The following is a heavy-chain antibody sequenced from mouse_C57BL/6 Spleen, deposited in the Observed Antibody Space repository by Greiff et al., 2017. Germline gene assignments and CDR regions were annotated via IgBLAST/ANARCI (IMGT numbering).Heavy chain of an antibody. CDR3: ARGGYYGY. J-gene: IGHJ2*01. D-gene: IGHD1-1*01. CDR1: GYTFTSYW. CDR2: IHPSDGDT. V-gene: IGHV1-74*01. Sequence: QVQLQQPGAELVKPGASVKVSCKASGYTFTSYWLHWVKQRPGQGFEWIGRIHPSDGDTNYNQKFKGKDTLTVDKSSSTAYMQLSSLTSEDSAVYDCARGGYYGYWGQGTTLTVSS.